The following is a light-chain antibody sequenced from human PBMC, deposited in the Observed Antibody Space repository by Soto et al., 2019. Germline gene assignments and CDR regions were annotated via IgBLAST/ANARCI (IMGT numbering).Light chain of an antibody. CDR3: QQYNNWSVEIT. J-gene: IGKJ5*01. V-gene: IGKV3D-15*01. CDR2: GAS. CDR1: QSVRTK. Sequence: EAVMTQSPASLSVSPGERATLSCRAIQSVRTKLAWYQQKPGQAPRLLIYGASSRATGIPARFSGSGSGTEFTLTISSLQSEDSAVYYCQQYNNWSVEITFGQGTRLE.